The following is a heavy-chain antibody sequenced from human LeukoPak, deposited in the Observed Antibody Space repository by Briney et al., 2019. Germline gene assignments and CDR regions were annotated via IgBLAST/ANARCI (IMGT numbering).Heavy chain of an antibody. Sequence: GGSLRLSCAASGFTFSSYSMNWVRQAPGKGLEWVSSISSSSSYIYYADSVKGRFTISRDNAKNSLCLQMNSLRAEDTAVYYCARGLSDYGDGTFDYWGQGTLVTVSS. CDR1: GFTFSSYS. V-gene: IGHV3-21*01. D-gene: IGHD4-17*01. J-gene: IGHJ4*02. CDR3: ARGLSDYGDGTFDY. CDR2: ISSSSSYI.